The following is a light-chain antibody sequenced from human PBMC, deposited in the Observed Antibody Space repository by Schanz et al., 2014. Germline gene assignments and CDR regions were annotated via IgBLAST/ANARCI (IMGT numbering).Light chain of an antibody. CDR2: GAS. Sequence: EIVLTQSPGTLSLSPGERATLSCRASQSVSSSFLAWYQQKPGQAPRLLIYGASNRATGIPTRFSGSGSGTEFTLTINSLQSEDVAVYYCQQYKNWPETFGQGTKLEIK. J-gene: IGKJ2*01. V-gene: IGKV3-15*01. CDR1: QSVSSS. CDR3: QQYKNWPET.